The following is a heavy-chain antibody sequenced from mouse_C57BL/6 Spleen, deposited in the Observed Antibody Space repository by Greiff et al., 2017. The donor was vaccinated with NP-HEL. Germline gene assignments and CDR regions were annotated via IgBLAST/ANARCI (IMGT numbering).Heavy chain of an antibody. CDR1: GYTFTDYY. Sequence: QVQLQQSGAELVRPGASVQLSCKASGYTFTDYYINWVKQRPGQGLEWIARIYPGSGNTYYNEKFKGKATLTAEKSSSTAYMQLSSLTSEDSAVYCCARRYYGSSYGYAMDYWGQGTSVTVSS. D-gene: IGHD1-1*01. CDR3: ARRYYGSSYGYAMDY. CDR2: IYPGSGNT. J-gene: IGHJ4*01. V-gene: IGHV1-76*01.